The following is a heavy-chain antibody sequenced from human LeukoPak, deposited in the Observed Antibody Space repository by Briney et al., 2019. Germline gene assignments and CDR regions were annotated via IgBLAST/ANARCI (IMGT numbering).Heavy chain of an antibody. CDR1: GGSLSSGSYY. D-gene: IGHD5-12*01. CDR3: ARPRWLQGFDY. Sequence: SETLSLTCTVSGGSLSSGSYYWGWVRQPAGRGLEWLGCIYTSGSTNYNPSLKSRVTISVDTSNTQFSLKLSSVTAPDTAVYYCARPRWLQGFDYWGQGTLVTVSS. CDR2: IYTSGST. V-gene: IGHV4-61*02. J-gene: IGHJ4*02.